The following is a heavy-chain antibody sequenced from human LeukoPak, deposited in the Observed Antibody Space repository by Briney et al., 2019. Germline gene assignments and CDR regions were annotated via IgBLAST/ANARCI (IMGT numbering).Heavy chain of an antibody. Sequence: SETLSLTCTVSGDSISSIIYYWGWIRQPPGKGLGWIGYIYYSGSTNYNPSLKSRVTISVDTSKNQFSLKLSSVTAADTAVYYCATQAFYYYYMDVWGKGTTVTVSS. J-gene: IGHJ6*03. V-gene: IGHV4-61*05. CDR1: GDSISSIIYY. CDR3: ATQAFYYYYMDV. CDR2: IYYSGST.